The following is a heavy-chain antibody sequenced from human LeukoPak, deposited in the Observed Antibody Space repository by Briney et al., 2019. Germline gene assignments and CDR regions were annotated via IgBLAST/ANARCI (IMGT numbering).Heavy chain of an antibody. CDR1: GYTFTSYY. J-gene: IGHJ3*02. CDR3: ARDSKGGDAFDI. CDR2: INPSGGST. V-gene: IGHV1-46*01. Sequence: ASVKVSCKASGYTFTSYYMHWVRQAPGQGLEWMGIINPSGGSTSYAQKFQGRVTMTRDTSTSTVYMELSSPRSEDTAVYYCARDSKGGDAFDIWGQGTMVTVSS. D-gene: IGHD3-16*01.